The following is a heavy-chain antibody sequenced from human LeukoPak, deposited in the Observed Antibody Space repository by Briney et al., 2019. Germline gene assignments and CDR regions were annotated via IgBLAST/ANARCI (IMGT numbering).Heavy chain of an antibody. CDR3: AKDLDSSGYYPTFDY. D-gene: IGHD3-22*01. Sequence: PGGSLRLSCVVSGFTFDDHSMHWVRQAPGKGLEWVSGISWSGGTLGYADSVKGRFTISRDNAKNSLYLQMNSLRAEDMALYYCAKDLDSSGYYPTFDYWGQGTLVTVSS. CDR1: GFTFDDHS. CDR2: ISWSGGTL. J-gene: IGHJ4*02. V-gene: IGHV3-9*03.